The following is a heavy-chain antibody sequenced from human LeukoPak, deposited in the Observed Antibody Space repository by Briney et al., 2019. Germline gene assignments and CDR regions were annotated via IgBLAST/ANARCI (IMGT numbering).Heavy chain of an antibody. J-gene: IGHJ6*02. CDR3: ARDDYGCNSLYGMDV. V-gene: IGHV4-59*01. D-gene: IGHD4-23*01. CDR2: IYYSGST. CDR1: GGSISSYY. Sequence: SETLSLTCTVSGGSISSYYWSWIRQPPGKGLEWIGHIYYSGSTNYNPSLKSRGTISVYTSKNQFSLMLSSVTAADTAVYYCARDDYGCNSLYGMDVWGQGTTVTVSS.